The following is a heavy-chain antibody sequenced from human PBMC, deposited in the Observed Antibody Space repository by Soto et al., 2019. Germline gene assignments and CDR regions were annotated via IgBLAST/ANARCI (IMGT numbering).Heavy chain of an antibody. CDR1: GDTFSNSA. J-gene: IGHJ4*02. CDR2: IIPIFGTT. Sequence: QVHLLQSGSEVKKPGSSVKVSCRASGDTFSNSAFSWVRQAPGQGLEWMGGIIPIFGTTSYAQKLQGRVILTADERTTTVYMELMSLRSEDTALYFCALGLRGYHIDAWGQGTQVTVSS. CDR3: ALGLRGYHIDA. D-gene: IGHD2-21*01. V-gene: IGHV1-69*01.